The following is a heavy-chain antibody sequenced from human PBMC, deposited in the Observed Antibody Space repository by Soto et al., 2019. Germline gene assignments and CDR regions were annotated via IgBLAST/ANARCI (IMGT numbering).Heavy chain of an antibody. Sequence: ETLSLTCSVSGGSVSSDAYYWSWIRQPPGKTLEWIGFILSGGGTSTNPSLRSRLSISVDTSRNQFSLRLTSVTASDTGVYFCAKGFSSGWYVDSWGRGTLVTVSS. CDR3: AKGFSSGWYVDS. CDR2: ILSGGGT. D-gene: IGHD6-19*01. J-gene: IGHJ4*02. CDR1: GGSVSSDAYY. V-gene: IGHV4-61*08.